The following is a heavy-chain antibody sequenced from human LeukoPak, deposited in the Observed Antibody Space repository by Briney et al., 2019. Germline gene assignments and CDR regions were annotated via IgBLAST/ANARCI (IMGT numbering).Heavy chain of an antibody. D-gene: IGHD6-19*01. CDR2: ISGSGGST. Sequence: GGSLRLSCAASGFTCNSYAMTWVRQAPGKGLEWVSAISGSGGSTYYADSVRGRFTISRDNSKNTLYLQMNSLRAEDTAVYYCAKDPGSSGWFYFDYWGQGTLVTVSS. V-gene: IGHV3-23*01. CDR1: GFTCNSYA. CDR3: AKDPGSSGWFYFDY. J-gene: IGHJ4*02.